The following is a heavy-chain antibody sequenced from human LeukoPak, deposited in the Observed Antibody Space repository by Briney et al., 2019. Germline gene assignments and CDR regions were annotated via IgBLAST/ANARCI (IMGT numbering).Heavy chain of an antibody. CDR1: GFTFSGSA. CDR2: IRSKANSYAT. V-gene: IGHV3-73*01. CDR3: TTGIAVAGTEDY. D-gene: IGHD6-19*01. J-gene: IGHJ4*02. Sequence: PGGSLRPSCAASGFTFSGSAMHWVRQASGKGLEWVGRIRSKANSYATAYAASVKGRFTISRDDSKNTAYLQMNSLKTEDTAVYYCTTGIAVAGTEDYWGQGTLVTVSS.